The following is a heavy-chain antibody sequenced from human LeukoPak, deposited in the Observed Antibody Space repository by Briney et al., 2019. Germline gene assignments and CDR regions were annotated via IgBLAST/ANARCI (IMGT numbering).Heavy chain of an antibody. CDR2: IDPSGGST. CDR3: ARVLRYFDWAPGGMDV. CDR1: GYTFTSYY. V-gene: IGHV1-46*01. Sequence: ASVTVSCTASGYTFTSYYIHWVRQAPGQGLEWMGIIDPSGGSTSYAQKFQGRVTMTGDTSASTVYMKLYSLRSEDTAVYYCARVLRYFDWAPGGMDVWGQGTTVTVSS. J-gene: IGHJ6*02. D-gene: IGHD3-9*01.